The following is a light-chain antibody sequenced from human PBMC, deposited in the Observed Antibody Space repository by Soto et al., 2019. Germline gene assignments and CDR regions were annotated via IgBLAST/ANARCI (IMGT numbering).Light chain of an antibody. V-gene: IGKV3-20*01. CDR1: QSVSSNY. CDR3: HQYGSSPRT. J-gene: IGKJ1*01. CDR2: GAS. Sequence: EIVLTQFPGTLSLSPGERASLSCRASQSVSSNYLAWYQQKPGQAPRLLIYGASSRATGIPDRFSGSGSGTDFTLTISRLEPEDFAVFYCHQYGSSPRTFGQGTKVDIK.